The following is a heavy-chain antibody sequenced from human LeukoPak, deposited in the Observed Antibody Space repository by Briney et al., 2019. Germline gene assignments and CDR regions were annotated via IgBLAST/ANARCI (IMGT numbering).Heavy chain of an antibody. J-gene: IGHJ5*02. Sequence: KPSETLSLTCTVSGGSISSYYWSWIRQPPGKGLEWIGYIYYSGSTNYNPSLKSRVTISVDTSKNQFSLKLSSVTAADTAVYYCARDGGYYDYVWGSYRYRGWFDPWGQGTLVTVSS. D-gene: IGHD3-16*02. CDR1: GGSISSYY. CDR2: IYYSGST. V-gene: IGHV4-59*01. CDR3: ARDGGYYDYVWGSYRYRGWFDP.